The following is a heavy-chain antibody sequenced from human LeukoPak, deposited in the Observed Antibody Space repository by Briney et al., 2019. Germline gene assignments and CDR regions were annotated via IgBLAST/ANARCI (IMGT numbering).Heavy chain of an antibody. V-gene: IGHV3-33*01. J-gene: IGHJ4*02. D-gene: IGHD3-16*02. Sequence: GGSLRLSCAASGFTFSSYDMHWVRQAPGKGLEWVAVIWSDGSNKKYADSVKGRFTISRDNSKNTLYLQIDSLRAEDTAVYYCARDRSRAFDYWGQGTLVTVSS. CDR3: ARDRSRAFDY. CDR2: IWSDGSNK. CDR1: GFTFSSYD.